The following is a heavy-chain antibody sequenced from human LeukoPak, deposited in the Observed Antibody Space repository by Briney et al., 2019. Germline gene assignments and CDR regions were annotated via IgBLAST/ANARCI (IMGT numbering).Heavy chain of an antibody. Sequence: SSVKVSCKASGGTFSSYAISWVRQAPGQGLEWMGRIIPIFGTANYAQKFQGRVTITTDESTSTAYMELSSLRSEDTAVYYCAREARARWEPYYFDYWGQGTLVTVSS. CDR3: AREARARWEPYYFDY. CDR1: GGTFSSYA. CDR2: IIPIFGTA. J-gene: IGHJ4*02. V-gene: IGHV1-69*05. D-gene: IGHD1-26*01.